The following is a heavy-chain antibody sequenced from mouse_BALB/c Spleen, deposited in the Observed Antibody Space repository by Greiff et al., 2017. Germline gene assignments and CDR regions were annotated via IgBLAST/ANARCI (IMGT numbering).Heavy chain of an antibody. CDR2: VNPNNGGT. Sequence: EFPLVESGPDLLKPGASVKISCKASGSPFTGYSIHWVKRSHGKSLEWIGRVNPNNGGTSYNQKFKGKAILTVDKSSSTAYMELRSLTSEDSAVYYCARRYYGNEGDAMDYWGQGTSVTVSS. J-gene: IGHJ4*01. D-gene: IGHD2-1*01. CDR3: ARRYYGNEGDAMDY. CDR1: GSPFTGYS. V-gene: IGHV1-26*01.